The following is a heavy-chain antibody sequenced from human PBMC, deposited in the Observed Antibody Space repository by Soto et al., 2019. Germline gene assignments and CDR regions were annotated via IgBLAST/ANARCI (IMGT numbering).Heavy chain of an antibody. CDR1: WSSFHTSEMC. CDR3: ARIQREVYSRIHYYGMDV. V-gene: IGHV2-70*01. Sequence: CTFRWSSFHTSEMCVSWIRQPPGKSLEWLALIDWDDDKYYSTSLKTRLTISKDTSKNQVVLTMTNMDPVDTATYYCARIQREVYSRIHYYGMDVWGQGTTDTVS. CDR2: IDWDDDK. D-gene: IGHD6-13*01. J-gene: IGHJ6*02.